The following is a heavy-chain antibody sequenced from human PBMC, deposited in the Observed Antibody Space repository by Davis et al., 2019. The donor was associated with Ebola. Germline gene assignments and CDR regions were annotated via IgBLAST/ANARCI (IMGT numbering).Heavy chain of an antibody. CDR3: ARTYHFWARRLYYFDY. CDR1: GFSLSNARMG. Sequence: SGPTLVKPTETLTLTCTVSGFSLSNARMGVSWIRQPPGKAPEWLAHIFSHDEKSYSTSLKSRLTISKDTSKSQVVLTMTNMDPVDTATYYCARTYHFWARRLYYFDYWGQGTLVTVSS. V-gene: IGHV2-26*01. D-gene: IGHD3-3*01. CDR2: IFSHDEK. J-gene: IGHJ4*02.